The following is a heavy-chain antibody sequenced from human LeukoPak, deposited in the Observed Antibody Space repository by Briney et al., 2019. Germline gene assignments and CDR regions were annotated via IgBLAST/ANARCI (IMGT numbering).Heavy chain of an antibody. CDR1: GYTFANYG. CDR2: INTYNGHT. Sequence: GASVKVSCKASGYTFANYGIIWVRQAHGQGLEWLGWINTYNGHTNYVQKLQDRVTVTTDTSTSTVYMELRSLRSDDTALYYCARGDDAFDFWGQGTMVTVSS. V-gene: IGHV1-18*01. CDR3: ARGDDAFDF. J-gene: IGHJ3*01.